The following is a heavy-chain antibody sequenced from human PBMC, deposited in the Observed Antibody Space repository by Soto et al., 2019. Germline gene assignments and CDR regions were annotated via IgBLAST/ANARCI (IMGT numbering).Heavy chain of an antibody. J-gene: IGHJ4*02. Sequence: SATLSLTCTVSGGSISSGGYYWSWIRQHPGKGLEWIGYIYYSGSTYYNPSLKSRVTISVDTSKNQFSLKLSSVTAADTAVYYCARASYIAAAGIWYFDYWGQGTLVTVS. V-gene: IGHV4-31*03. CDR2: IYYSGST. CDR1: GGSISSGGYY. D-gene: IGHD6-13*01. CDR3: ARASYIAAAGIWYFDY.